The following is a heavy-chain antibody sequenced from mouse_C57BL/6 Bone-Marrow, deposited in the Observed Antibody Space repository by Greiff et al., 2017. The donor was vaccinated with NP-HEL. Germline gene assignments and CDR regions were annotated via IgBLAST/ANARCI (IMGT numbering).Heavy chain of an antibody. CDR2: IDPSDSET. J-gene: IGHJ4*01. Sequence: QVQLQQPGAELVRPGSSVKLSCKASGYTFTSYWMHWVKQRPIQGLEWIGNIDPSDSETHYNQKFTDKATLTVDKSSSTAYMQLSSLTSEDSAVYYCARAGHGYGGGYYAMDYWGQGTSVTVSS. V-gene: IGHV1-52*01. CDR3: ARAGHGYGGGYYAMDY. CDR1: GYTFTSYW. D-gene: IGHD2-2*01.